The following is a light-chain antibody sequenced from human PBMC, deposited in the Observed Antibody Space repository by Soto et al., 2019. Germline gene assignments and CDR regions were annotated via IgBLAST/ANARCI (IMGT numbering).Light chain of an antibody. CDR2: DVS. Sequence: DIQMTQSPSTLSASVGDRVTVTCRASQSISNWLAWYRQKPGKAPKLLIYDVSSLQSGVPSRFSGSGSGTEFTLTISTLQPDDFATYYCQQYNYYSTFGQGTKLETK. V-gene: IGKV1-5*01. J-gene: IGKJ2*01. CDR3: QQYNYYST. CDR1: QSISNW.